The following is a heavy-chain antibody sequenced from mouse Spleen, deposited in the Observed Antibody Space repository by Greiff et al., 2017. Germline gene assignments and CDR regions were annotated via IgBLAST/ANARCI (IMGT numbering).Heavy chain of an antibody. CDR3: ARSGYYGSSLDY. J-gene: IGHJ2*01. Sequence: QVQLQQSGAELVRPGASVKLSCKASGYTFTDYYINWVKQRPGQGLEWIARIYPGSGNTYYNEKFKGKATLTAEKSSSTAYMQLSSLTSEDSAVYFCARSGYYGSSLDYWGQGTTLTVSS. D-gene: IGHD1-1*01. CDR1: GYTFTDYY. CDR2: IYPGSGNT. V-gene: IGHV1-76*01.